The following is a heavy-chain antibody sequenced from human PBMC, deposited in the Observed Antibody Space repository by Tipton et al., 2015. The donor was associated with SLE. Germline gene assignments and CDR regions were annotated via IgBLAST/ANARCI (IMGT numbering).Heavy chain of an antibody. J-gene: IGHJ1*01. CDR3: AISSDTMVQGATSADYFQH. D-gene: IGHD3-10*01. CDR1: GFTFSSYS. Sequence: GSLRLSCAASGFTFSSYSMNWVRQAPGKGLEWVSSISSSSSYIYYADSVKGRFTISRDNAKNSLYLQMNRLRAEDTAVYYCAISSDTMVQGATSADYFQHWGQGTLVTVSS. CDR2: ISSSSSYI. V-gene: IGHV3-21*01.